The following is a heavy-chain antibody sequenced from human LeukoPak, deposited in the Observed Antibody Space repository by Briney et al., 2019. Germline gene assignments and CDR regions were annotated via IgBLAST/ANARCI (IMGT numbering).Heavy chain of an antibody. J-gene: IGHJ3*02. D-gene: IGHD3-10*01. V-gene: IGHV3-23*01. CDR2: ISGSGSYT. CDR1: GFTVSDYS. Sequence: PGGSLRLSCAASGFTVSDYSMAWVRQAPGKGLEWVSAISGSGSYTDYADSVKGRFTISKDNSKNTLYMRMSSLRAEDTAVYYCARVLYGSGSYYWAFDIWGQGTMVTVSS. CDR3: ARVLYGSGSYYWAFDI.